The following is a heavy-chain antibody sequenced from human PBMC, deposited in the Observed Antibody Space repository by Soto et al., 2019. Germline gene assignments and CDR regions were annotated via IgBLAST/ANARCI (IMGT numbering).Heavy chain of an antibody. D-gene: IGHD2-15*01. CDR3: AIFEGGGNGLDYFDY. Sequence: ASVKVSCKASGYTFTSYGISWVRQAPGQGLEWMGWISAYNGNTNYAQKLQGRVTMTTDTSTSTAYMELRSLRSDDTAVYYCAIFEGGGNGLDYFDYLGNCTLVTVSS. V-gene: IGHV1-18*01. CDR2: ISAYNGNT. J-gene: IGHJ4*01. CDR1: GYTFTSYG.